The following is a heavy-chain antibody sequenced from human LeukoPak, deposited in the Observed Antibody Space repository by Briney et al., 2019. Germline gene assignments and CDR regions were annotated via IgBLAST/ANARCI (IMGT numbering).Heavy chain of an antibody. CDR3: ARTSPTSMDY. Sequence: GGSLRLSCAASGFTVSSNYMSWVRQAPGKGLEWVSSISSGSSYIYYADSVKGRFTISRDNAKNSLYLQMNSLRAEDTAVYYCARTSPTSMDYWGQGTLVTVSS. CDR2: ISSGSSYI. V-gene: IGHV3-21*01. D-gene: IGHD2-2*01. J-gene: IGHJ4*02. CDR1: GFTVSSNY.